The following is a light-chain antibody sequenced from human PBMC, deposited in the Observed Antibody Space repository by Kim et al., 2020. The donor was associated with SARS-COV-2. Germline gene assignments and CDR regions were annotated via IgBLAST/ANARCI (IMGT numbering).Light chain of an antibody. Sequence: ASVGERVTITCRASQSIRIYLKWAQQKPQKAPKLLLYAPYTLQRGVSSRCSGRGSGTDFTLTISSLRPEDFATYYCQESYSIPFTFGPGTTVDI. J-gene: IGKJ3*01. CDR2: APY. CDR1: QSIRIY. CDR3: QESYSIPFT. V-gene: IGKV1-39*01.